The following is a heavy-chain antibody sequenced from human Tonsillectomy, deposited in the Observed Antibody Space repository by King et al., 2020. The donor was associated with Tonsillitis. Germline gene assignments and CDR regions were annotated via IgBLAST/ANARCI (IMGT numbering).Heavy chain of an antibody. CDR3: AHDGSGFYYSGLHH. D-gene: IGHD3-22*01. CDR1: GFRFSSYG. Sequence: VQLVESGGGVVQPGGSLRLSCRESGFRFSSYGRHWVRQAPGKGLEWVAFIRYDGIDKYYADSVTGRFTISRDNSKNTLYLQMNNLRPDDTAVYYCAHDGSGFYYSGLHHWGQGTLVTVSS. J-gene: IGHJ5*02. V-gene: IGHV3-30*02. CDR2: IRYDGIDK.